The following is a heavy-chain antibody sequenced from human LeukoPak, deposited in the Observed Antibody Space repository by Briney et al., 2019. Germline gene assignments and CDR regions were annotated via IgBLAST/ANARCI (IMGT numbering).Heavy chain of an antibody. D-gene: IGHD6-19*01. CDR3: AKDLSGAVALGGYYGMDV. Sequence: PGGSLRLSCAASGFTFSSYGMHWVRQAPGKGLEWVAVISYDGSNKYYADSVKGRFTISRDNSKNTLYLQMNSLRAEDTAVYYCAKDLSGAVALGGYYGMDVWGQGTTVTVSS. CDR1: GFTFSSYG. V-gene: IGHV3-30*18. CDR2: ISYDGSNK. J-gene: IGHJ6*02.